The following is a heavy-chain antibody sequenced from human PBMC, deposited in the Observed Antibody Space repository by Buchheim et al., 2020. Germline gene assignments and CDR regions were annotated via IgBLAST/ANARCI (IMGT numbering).Heavy chain of an antibody. CDR2: IYYSGST. D-gene: IGHD4-17*01. CDR3: ARGPATTLGYYYYYGMDV. Sequence: QVQLQESGPGLVKPSQTLSLTCTVSGGSISSGDYYWSWIRQPPGKGLEWIGYIYYSGSTYYNPSLKSRVTISVNTSKNQFSLKLSSVTAADTAVYYCARGPATTLGYYYYYGMDVWGQGTT. V-gene: IGHV4-30-4*01. CDR1: GGSISSGDYY. J-gene: IGHJ6*02.